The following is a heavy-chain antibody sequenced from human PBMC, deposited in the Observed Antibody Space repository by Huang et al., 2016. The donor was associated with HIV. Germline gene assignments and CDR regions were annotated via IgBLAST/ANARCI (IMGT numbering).Heavy chain of an antibody. Sequence: EVLLLESGGGLVQPGGSLRLSCVASGFTFSSYAMGWVRQAPGKGLEWVSGITDGINNRDYAHSVKGRFAVSRDDSTNTLYLQMNSLRAEDTAVYYCAKDADTSGYDVLGPFGSWGQGTLVTVSS. J-gene: IGHJ4*02. CDR3: AKDADTSGYDVLGPFGS. D-gene: IGHD3-3*01. V-gene: IGHV3-23*01. CDR2: ITDGINNR. CDR1: GFTFSSYA.